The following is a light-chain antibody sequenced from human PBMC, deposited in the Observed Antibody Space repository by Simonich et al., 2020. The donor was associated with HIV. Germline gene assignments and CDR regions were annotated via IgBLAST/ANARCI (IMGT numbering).Light chain of an antibody. CDR2: EAS. CDR1: QSVSSY. V-gene: IGKV3-11*01. CDR3: QQRSNWPWT. Sequence: EIVLTQSPATLSLSPGERATLSCRASQSVSSYLAWYQQKPGQAPRLLIYEASNRATGIPARFSGSGSGTDLTLTISSLEPEDFAVYYCQQRSNWPWTFGQGTKVEIK. J-gene: IGKJ1*01.